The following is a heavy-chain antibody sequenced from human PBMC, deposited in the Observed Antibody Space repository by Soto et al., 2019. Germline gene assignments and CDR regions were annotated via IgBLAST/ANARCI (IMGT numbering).Heavy chain of an antibody. D-gene: IGHD6-13*01. CDR1: GGSCSGYY. CDR2: INHSGST. CDR3: ARGVIAAAGTRRDWFDP. V-gene: IGHV4-34*01. J-gene: IGHJ5*02. Sequence: SETMSVTCAVYGGSCSGYYWSWISQPPGKGLEWIGEINHSGSTNYNPSLKSRVTISVDTSKNQFSLKLSSVTAADTAVYYCARGVIAAAGTRRDWFDPWGQGTLVTVSS.